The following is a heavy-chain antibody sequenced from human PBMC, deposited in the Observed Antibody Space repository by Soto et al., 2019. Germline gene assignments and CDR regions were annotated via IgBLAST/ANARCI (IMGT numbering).Heavy chain of an antibody. Sequence: SETLSLTCTVSGGSISSSSYYWGWIRQPPGKGLEWIGSIYYSGSTYYNPSLKSRVTISVDTSKNQFSLKLSSVTAADTAVYYCGTGAVSSSWSIEHGMDVWGQGTTVTVSS. CDR3: GTGAVSSSWSIEHGMDV. CDR2: IYYSGST. D-gene: IGHD6-13*01. V-gene: IGHV4-39*01. J-gene: IGHJ6*02. CDR1: GGSISSSSYY.